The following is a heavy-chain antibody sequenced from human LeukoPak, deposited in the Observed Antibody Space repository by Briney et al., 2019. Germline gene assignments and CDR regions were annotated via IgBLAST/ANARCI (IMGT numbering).Heavy chain of an antibody. CDR3: ARVSGGPSESYGHYFDY. D-gene: IGHD1-26*01. Sequence: ASVKVSCKASGYTFTSYGISWVRQAPGQGLEWMGWISAYNGNTKYSQKFQGRVTITRDTSASTAYMELSSLRSEDTAVYYCARVSGGPSESYGHYFDYWGQGTLVTVSS. CDR2: ISAYNGNT. J-gene: IGHJ4*02. CDR1: GYTFTSYG. V-gene: IGHV1-18*01.